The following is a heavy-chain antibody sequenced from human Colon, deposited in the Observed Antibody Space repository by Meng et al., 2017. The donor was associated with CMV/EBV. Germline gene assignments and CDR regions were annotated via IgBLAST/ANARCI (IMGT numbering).Heavy chain of an antibody. CDR1: GFTFGGYA. V-gene: IGHV3-23*01. D-gene: IGHD3-9*01. CDR2: ISGSGGST. J-gene: IGHJ6*02. Sequence: GESLKISCAASGFTFGGYAMSWVRQAPGKGLEWVSAISGSGGSTYYADSVKGRFTISRDNSKNTLYLQMNSLRAEDTAVYYCAKVASRETYYDILTGPNYGMDVWGQGTTVTVSS. CDR3: AKVASRETYYDILTGPNYGMDV.